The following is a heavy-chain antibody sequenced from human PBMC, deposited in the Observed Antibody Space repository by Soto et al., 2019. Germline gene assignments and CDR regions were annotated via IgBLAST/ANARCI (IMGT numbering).Heavy chain of an antibody. CDR1: GGSFSGYY. J-gene: IGHJ5*02. CDR2: INHSGST. D-gene: IGHD6-6*01. V-gene: IGHV4-34*01. Sequence: PSETLSLTCAVYGGSFSGYYCSWIRQPPGKGLEWIGEINHSGSTNYNPSLKSRVTISVDTSKNQFSLKLSSVTAADTAVYYCARGGRIAARWFDPWGQGTLVTVSS. CDR3: ARGGRIAARWFDP.